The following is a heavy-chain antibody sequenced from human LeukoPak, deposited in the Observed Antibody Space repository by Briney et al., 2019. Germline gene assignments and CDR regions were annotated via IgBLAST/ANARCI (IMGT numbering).Heavy chain of an antibody. CDR3: ARAVSGSLYGDFDF. CDR2: ISSSSSTI. D-gene: IGHD1-26*01. J-gene: IGHJ4*02. V-gene: IGHV3-48*01. CDR1: GFTFSSYS. Sequence: GGSLRPSCAASGFTFSSYSMNWVRQAPGRGLEWVSYISSSSSTIYYADSVKGRFTISRDNAKNSLYLQMNSLRAEDTAVYYCARAVSGSLYGDFDFWGQGTLVTVSA.